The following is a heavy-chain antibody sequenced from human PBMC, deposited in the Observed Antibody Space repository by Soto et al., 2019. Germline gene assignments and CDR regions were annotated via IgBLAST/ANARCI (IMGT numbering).Heavy chain of an antibody. D-gene: IGHD6-13*01. J-gene: IGHJ6*02. V-gene: IGHV3-48*02. CDR1: GFTFSSYS. CDR2: ISSSSSTI. CDR3: ARDSGYSSSWSTYYYYGTDV. Sequence: GSLRLSCAASGFTFSSYSMNWVRQAPGKGLEWVSYISSSSSTIYYADSVKGRFTISRDNAKNSLYLQMNSLRDEDTAVYYCARDSGYSSSWSTYYYYGTDVWGQGTTVTVSS.